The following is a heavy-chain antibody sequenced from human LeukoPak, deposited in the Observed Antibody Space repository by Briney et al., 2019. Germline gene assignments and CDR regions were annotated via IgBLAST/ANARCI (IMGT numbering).Heavy chain of an antibody. D-gene: IGHD3-16*01. V-gene: IGHV1-18*01. J-gene: IGHJ4*02. CDR1: GYTFTNYG. CDR2: SSACNGNT. Sequence: ASVKVSCKASGYTFTNYGICWVRQAPGRGLECMGWSSACNGNTNYAQRFQGRVTMTTDTSTSTAYMELRSLRSDDTAVYYCARVRDYGGIGEDYWGQGTLVTVSS. CDR3: ARVRDYGGIGEDY.